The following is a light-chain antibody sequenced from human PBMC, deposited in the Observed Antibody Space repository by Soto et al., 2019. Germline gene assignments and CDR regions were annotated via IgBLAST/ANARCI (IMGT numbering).Light chain of an antibody. J-gene: IGKJ5*01. CDR3: QQSYISPVT. Sequence: EIVLTQSPATLSLSPGERATLSCRASQSVSSYLAWYQQKPGQAPRLLIYDASNRATGIPARFSGSGPGTDFTLTVDSLQPEDFATYYCQQSYISPVTFGQGTRLEIK. V-gene: IGKV3-11*01. CDR2: DAS. CDR1: QSVSSY.